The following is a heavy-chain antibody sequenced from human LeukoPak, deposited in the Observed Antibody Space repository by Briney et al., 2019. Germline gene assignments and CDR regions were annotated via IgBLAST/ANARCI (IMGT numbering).Heavy chain of an antibody. CDR1: GYSFTSYW. J-gene: IGHJ4*02. Sequence: GESLKISCKGSGYSFTSYWIGWVRQMPGKGLAWMGIIYPGDSDTRYSPSFQGQVTISADKSISTAYLQWSSLKASDTAMYYCARRAPDYYDSSGYPFDYWGQGTLVTVSS. CDR3: ARRAPDYYDSSGYPFDY. D-gene: IGHD3-22*01. CDR2: IYPGDSDT. V-gene: IGHV5-51*01.